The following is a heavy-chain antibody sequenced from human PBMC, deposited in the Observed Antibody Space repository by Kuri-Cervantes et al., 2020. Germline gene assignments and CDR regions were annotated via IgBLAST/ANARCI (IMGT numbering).Heavy chain of an antibody. CDR3: ARGPLGPRKQGFDY. CDR2: IIPIFGTA. J-gene: IGHJ4*02. Sequence: SVKVSCKASGYTFTGYYMHWVRQAPGQGLEWMGGIIPIFGTANYAQKFQGRVTITADESTSTAYMELSSLRSEDTAVYYCARGPLGPRKQGFDYWGQGTMVTVSS. V-gene: IGHV1-69*13. D-gene: IGHD1/OR15-1a*01. CDR1: GYTFTGYY.